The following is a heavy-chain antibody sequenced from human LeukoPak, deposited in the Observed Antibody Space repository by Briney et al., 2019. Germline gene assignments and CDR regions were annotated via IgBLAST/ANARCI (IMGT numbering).Heavy chain of an antibody. V-gene: IGHV3-23*01. Sequence: PGASLRLSCAGSGFYSNDYARYAMSWVRQAPGKGLEWVSAISGTADTTQYADSVKGRFTISRDNSKNTLYLQMNSLRAEDTAVYYCAKGWGNFYFYYYMDVWGKGTMVTVSS. CDR2: ISGTADTT. J-gene: IGHJ6*03. D-gene: IGHD3-16*01. CDR1: GFYSNDYARYA. CDR3: AKGWGNFYFYYYMDV.